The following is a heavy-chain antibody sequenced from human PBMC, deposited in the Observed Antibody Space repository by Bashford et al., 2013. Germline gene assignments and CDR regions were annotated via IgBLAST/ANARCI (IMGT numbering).Heavy chain of an antibody. D-gene: IGHD4-11*01. CDR2: ISAYNGTA. Sequence: SVKVSCKASGYTFTSYGISWVRQAPGQGLEWMGWISAYNGTANYAQKFQGRVTITADESTSTAYMELSSLRSEDTAVYYCARDVQSWDGVSYFDYWGQGNPGHRLL. CDR3: ARDVQSWDGVSYFDY. V-gene: IGHV1-18*01. CDR1: GYTFTSYG. J-gene: IGHJ4*02.